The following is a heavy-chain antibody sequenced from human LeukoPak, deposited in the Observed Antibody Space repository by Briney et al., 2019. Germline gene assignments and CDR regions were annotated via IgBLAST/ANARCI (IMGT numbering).Heavy chain of an antibody. CDR3: ARGYCSGGSCYIYYYYGMDV. CDR2: INSDGSST. J-gene: IGHJ6*02. Sequence: GGSLRLSCAASGFTFSSYWMHWVRQAPGKGLVWVSRINSDGSSTSYADSVKGRLTISRDNAKNTLYLQMNSLRAEDTAVYYCARGYCSGGSCYIYYYYGMDVWGQGTTVTVSS. D-gene: IGHD2-15*01. V-gene: IGHV3-74*01. CDR1: GFTFSSYW.